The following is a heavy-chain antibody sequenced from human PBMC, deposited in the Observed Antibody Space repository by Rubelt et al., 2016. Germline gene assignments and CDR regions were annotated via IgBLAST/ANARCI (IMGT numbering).Heavy chain of an antibody. CDR2: INHSGST. Sequence: QVQLQQWGAGLLKPSETLSLTCAVYVGSFSGYYWSWIRQPPGKGLEWIGEINHSGSTYYNPSLKGRVSISVDTSKKKNTLKMSSVTAADTAVYYWARHDTGSFLFDFWGQGTPVTVSS. D-gene: IGHD1-26*01. CDR1: VGSFSGYY. V-gene: IGHV4-34*01. J-gene: IGHJ4*02. CDR3: ARHDTGSFLFDF.